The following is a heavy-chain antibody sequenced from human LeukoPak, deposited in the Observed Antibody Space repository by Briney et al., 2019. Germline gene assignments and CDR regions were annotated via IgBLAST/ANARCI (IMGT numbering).Heavy chain of an antibody. Sequence: PGGSLRLSCVASGFTFSTYSMNWVREATGKGLEWVSSISSSSSYIYYADSVKGRFTISRDNAKNSLYLQMNSLRAEDTAVYYCARVGHNWNHDYWGQGTLVTVSS. CDR3: ARVGHNWNHDY. V-gene: IGHV3-21*01. CDR2: ISSSSSYI. J-gene: IGHJ4*02. CDR1: GFTFSTYS. D-gene: IGHD1-20*01.